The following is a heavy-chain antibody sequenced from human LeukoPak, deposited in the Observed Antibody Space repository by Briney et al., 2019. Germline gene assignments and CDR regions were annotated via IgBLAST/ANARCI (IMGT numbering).Heavy chain of an antibody. D-gene: IGHD5-18*01. V-gene: IGHV4-59*01. CDR1: GGSISSYY. CDR2: IYYSGST. J-gene: IGHJ6*02. CDR3: ARDRGYSYGGLFYYYGMDV. Sequence: SETLSLTCTVSGGSISSYYWSWIRQPPGQGLEWIGYIYYSGSTNYNPSLTSRVTISVDTSKNQFSLKLSSVTAADTAVYYCARDRGYSYGGLFYYYGMDVWGQGTTVTVSS.